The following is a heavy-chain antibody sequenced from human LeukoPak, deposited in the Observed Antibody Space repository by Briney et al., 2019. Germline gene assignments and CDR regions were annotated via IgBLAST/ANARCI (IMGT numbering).Heavy chain of an antibody. CDR1: GFTFSSYA. D-gene: IGHD2-2*01. J-gene: IGHJ3*02. V-gene: IGHV3-23*01. CDR2: ISGSGGST. Sequence: GGSLRLSCAASGFTFSSYAMSWVRQAPGKGLEWVSAISGSGGSTYYADSVKGRFTISRDNSKNTLYLQMNSLRAEDTAVYYCAKYADGIWGFHDAFDIWGQGTMVTVSS. CDR3: AKYADGIWGFHDAFDI.